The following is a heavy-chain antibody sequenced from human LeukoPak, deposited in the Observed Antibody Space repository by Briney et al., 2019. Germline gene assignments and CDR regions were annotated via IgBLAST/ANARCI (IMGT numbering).Heavy chain of an antibody. CDR1: GGSISSYY. Sequence: SETLSLTCTVSGGSISSYYWSWIRQPPGKGLEWIGYIYYSGSTNYNPSLKSRLTISVDASKNQFSLKLSSVTAADTAVYYRARTYDFWSGHYYYGMDVWGQGTTVTVSS. CDR2: IYYSGST. D-gene: IGHD3-3*01. V-gene: IGHV4-59*01. J-gene: IGHJ6*02. CDR3: ARTYDFWSGHYYYGMDV.